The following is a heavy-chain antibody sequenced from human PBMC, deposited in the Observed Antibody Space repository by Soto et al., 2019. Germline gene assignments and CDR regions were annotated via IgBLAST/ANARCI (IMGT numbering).Heavy chain of an antibody. CDR3: ARDGGLAEDGMDV. V-gene: IGHV3-53*01. CDR2: IYSGGST. Sequence: LRLSCAASVFTVSGNYMSWVRQAPGKGLEWVSVIYSGGSTYYADSVKGRFTISRDNSKNTLYLQMNSLRADDTAVYYCARDGGLAEDGMDVWGQGTTVTVSS. D-gene: IGHD3-10*01. CDR1: VFTVSGNY. J-gene: IGHJ6*02.